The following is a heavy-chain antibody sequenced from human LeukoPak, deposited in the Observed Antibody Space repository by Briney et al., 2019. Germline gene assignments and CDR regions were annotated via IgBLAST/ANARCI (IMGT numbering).Heavy chain of an antibody. CDR2: IYGGGTT. Sequence: GGSLRLSCAASGFSVSSNFMSWVRQAPGKGLEWVSVIYGGGTTYYADSVKGRFTISRDNSKNTLSLQMNNLRAEDTAVYYCARDGYGNNYMDVWGKGTTVTVSS. V-gene: IGHV3-53*01. J-gene: IGHJ6*04. D-gene: IGHD1/OR15-1a*01. CDR1: GFSVSSNF. CDR3: ARDGYGNNYMDV.